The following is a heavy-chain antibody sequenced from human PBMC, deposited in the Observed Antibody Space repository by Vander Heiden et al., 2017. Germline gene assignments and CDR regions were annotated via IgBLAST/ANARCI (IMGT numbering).Heavy chain of an antibody. J-gene: IGHJ3*01. CDR3: VKDVGAAGSSFDV. V-gene: IGHV3-9*01. CDR2: ISWNAGKV. CDR1: GFSLEAYA. D-gene: IGHD1-26*01. Sequence: EVQLVESGGGLVQPGRSLRLSCAASGFSLEAYAMQWVRQAPGKCLEWVAGISWNAGKVHYADSVKGRFTISRDNAKKSLYLQMNSLRAEDTALFYCVKDVGAAGSSFDVWGQGTMVTVSS.